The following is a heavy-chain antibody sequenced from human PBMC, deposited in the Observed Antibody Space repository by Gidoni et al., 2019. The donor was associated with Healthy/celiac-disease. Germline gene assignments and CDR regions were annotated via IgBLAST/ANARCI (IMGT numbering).Heavy chain of an antibody. CDR2: IYYSGST. V-gene: IGHV4-39*01. CDR3: ARLPRGTTTTVTPFDP. CDR1: GGSISSSSYY. Sequence: LQLQESGPGLVKPSETLSLTCTVSGGSISSSSYYWGWIRQPPGKGLEWIGSIYYSGSTYYNPSLKSRVTISVDTSKNQFSLKLSSVTAADTAVYYCARLPRGTTTTVTPFDPWGQGTLVTVSS. D-gene: IGHD4-17*01. J-gene: IGHJ5*02.